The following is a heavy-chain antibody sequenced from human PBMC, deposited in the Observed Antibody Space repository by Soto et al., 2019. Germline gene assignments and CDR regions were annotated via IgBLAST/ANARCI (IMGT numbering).Heavy chain of an antibody. D-gene: IGHD3-10*01. J-gene: IGHJ4*01. CDR2: VHYSGSA. CDR1: GGSISTSSYF. CDR3: ARHRWGSGSYLGLLDF. Sequence: QLQLQESGPGLVKPSETLSLTCSVSGGSISTSSYFWGWIRQPPGKGLEWVGAVHYSGSANYRSSLQSRVTISVDTSQNQFSLRLRSVTAADTAVYYCARHRWGSGSYLGLLDFWGHGALVTVSS. V-gene: IGHV4-39*01.